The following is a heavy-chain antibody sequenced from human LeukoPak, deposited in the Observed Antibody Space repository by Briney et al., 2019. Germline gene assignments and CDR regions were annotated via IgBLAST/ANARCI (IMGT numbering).Heavy chain of an antibody. V-gene: IGHV3-48*03. CDR1: GFTFSSYE. D-gene: IGHD1-26*01. CDR2: ISSSGSPI. Sequence: GGSLRLSCAASGFTFSSYEMNWVRQAPGKGRGWGSYISSSGSPIYYADSVTGRFTISRDNAKNSLYLQMNSLRAEDTAVYYCARDAVRSGEFDHWGQGTLVTVSS. CDR3: ARDAVRSGEFDH. J-gene: IGHJ4*02.